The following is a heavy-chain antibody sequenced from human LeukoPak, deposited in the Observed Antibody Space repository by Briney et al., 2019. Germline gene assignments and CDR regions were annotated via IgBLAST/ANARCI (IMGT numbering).Heavy chain of an antibody. D-gene: IGHD6-13*01. Sequence: PGGSLRLSCAASGFTFSSYSMNWVRQAPGKGLEWVSSISSSGSTIYYADSVKGRFTISRDNAKNSLYLQMNSLRAEDTAVYYCARFMAAAAGHDAFDIWGQGTMVTVSS. CDR1: GFTFSSYS. V-gene: IGHV3-48*04. CDR3: ARFMAAAAGHDAFDI. CDR2: ISSSGSTI. J-gene: IGHJ3*02.